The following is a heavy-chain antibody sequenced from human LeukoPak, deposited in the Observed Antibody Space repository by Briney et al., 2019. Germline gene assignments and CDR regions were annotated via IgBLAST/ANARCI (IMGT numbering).Heavy chain of an antibody. CDR2: INHSGST. CDR3: ARGSQRGYSLSDAFDI. J-gene: IGHJ3*02. V-gene: IGHV4-34*01. D-gene: IGHD5-18*01. Sequence: SETLSLTCAVYGGSFSGYYWSWIRQPPGKGLEWIGEINHSGSTNYNPSLKSRVTISIDTSKNQFSLKLSSVTAADTAVYYCARGSQRGYSLSDAFDIWGQGTMVTVSS. CDR1: GGSFSGYY.